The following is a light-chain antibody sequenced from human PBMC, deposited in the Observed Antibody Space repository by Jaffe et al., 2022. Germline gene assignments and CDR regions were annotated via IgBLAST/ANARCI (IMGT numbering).Light chain of an antibody. CDR3: CSFAGSGTYV. CDR1: SRDVGSYNL. J-gene: IGLJ1*01. Sequence: QSALTQPASVSGSPGQSITISCTGTSRDVGSYNLVSWYHQLPDKAPKLLIYEVSERPSGISNRFSGSKSGNTASLTISGLQAEDEGDYYCCSFAGSGTYVFGTGTRVTAL. CDR2: EVS. V-gene: IGLV2-23*02.